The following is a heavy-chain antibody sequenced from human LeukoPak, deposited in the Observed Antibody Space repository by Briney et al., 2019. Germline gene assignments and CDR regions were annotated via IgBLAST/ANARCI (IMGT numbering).Heavy chain of an antibody. D-gene: IGHD3-22*01. V-gene: IGHV3-7*01. CDR2: IKQDGSET. J-gene: IGHJ4*02. Sequence: GGSLRLSCAVSGFALSNYWMSWVRQAPGKGLEWVANIKQDGSETYYVDSVKGRFTISRDNAKSSVYLQMNSLRAEDTAVYYCAKDRLSADYYYDSSGYYRNYFDYWGQGTLVTVSS. CDR3: AKDRLSADYYYDSSGYYRNYFDY. CDR1: GFALSNYW.